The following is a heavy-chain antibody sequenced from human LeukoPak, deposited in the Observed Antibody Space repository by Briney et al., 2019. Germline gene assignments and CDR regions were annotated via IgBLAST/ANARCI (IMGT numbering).Heavy chain of an antibody. V-gene: IGHV3-7*01. CDR1: GFTFSGYW. J-gene: IGHJ4*02. D-gene: IGHD2-2*01. CDR2: IKQDGSQK. Sequence: GGSLRLSCAASGFTFSGYWMSWVRQAPGKGLEWVAHIKQDGSQKYYVDSVKGRFTISRDNAKNSLYLQMNSLRAEDTAVYYCARDPSPSEYQPWFDYWGQGTLVTVSS. CDR3: ARDPSPSEYQPWFDY.